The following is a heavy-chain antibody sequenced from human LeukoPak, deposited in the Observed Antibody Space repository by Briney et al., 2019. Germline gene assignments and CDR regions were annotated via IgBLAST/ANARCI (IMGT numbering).Heavy chain of an antibody. CDR2: MNPNSGNT. D-gene: IGHD2-15*01. CDR3: ARGWVNCSGGSCYSSWFDP. J-gene: IGHJ5*02. Sequence: ASVKVFCKASGYTFTSYDINWVRQATGQELEWMGWMNPNSGNTSYAQKFQGRVTMTRNTSISTAYMELSSLRSEDTAVYYCARGWVNCSGGSCYSSWFDPWGQGTLVTVSS. V-gene: IGHV1-8*01. CDR1: GYTFTSYD.